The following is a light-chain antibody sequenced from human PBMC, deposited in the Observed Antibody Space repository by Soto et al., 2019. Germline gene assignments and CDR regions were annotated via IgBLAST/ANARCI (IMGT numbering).Light chain of an antibody. CDR2: DVT. V-gene: IGLV2-14*01. CDR3: RSYTSTSTYV. J-gene: IGLJ1*01. Sequence: QSALTQHASVSGSPGQSITISCTGTSSDVGGYNYVSWYQQHPGKAPKLMIYDVTNRPSGISNRFSGSKSGNTASLTISGLQAEDEADYYCRSYTSTSTYVFGTGTKLTVL. CDR1: SSDVGGYNY.